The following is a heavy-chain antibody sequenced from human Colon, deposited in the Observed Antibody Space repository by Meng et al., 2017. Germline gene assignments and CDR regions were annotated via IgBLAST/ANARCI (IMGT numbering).Heavy chain of an antibody. D-gene: IGHD3-3*01. CDR1: GYSFTTYS. CDR2: INTANGNA. Sequence: QVQLVQSGAEVKKPGASVKVSCKASGYSFTTYSMHWVRQAPGQGLEWMAWINTANGNAVYSETFQGRLTITRDASASTVNMELSSLGSEDTAVHYCATDFSPRGDYWGQGTLVTVSS. V-gene: IGHV1-3*04. J-gene: IGHJ4*02. CDR3: ATDFSPRGDY.